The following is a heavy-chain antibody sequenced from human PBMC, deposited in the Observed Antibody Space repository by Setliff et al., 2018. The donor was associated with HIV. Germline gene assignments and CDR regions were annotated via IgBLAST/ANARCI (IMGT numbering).Heavy chain of an antibody. CDR2: IKSKTDGGTT. J-gene: IGHJ3*02. CDR3: SYDSSGWRGGDGAFDI. CDR1: GFTFSNAW. V-gene: IGHV3-15*01. Sequence: PGGSLRLSCAASGFTFSNAWMSWVRQAPGKGLEWVGRIKSKTDGGTTDYAAPVKGGFTISRDDSKNTLYLQMNSLKTEDTAVYYCSYDSSGWRGGDGAFDIWGQGTMVTVSS. D-gene: IGHD3-22*01.